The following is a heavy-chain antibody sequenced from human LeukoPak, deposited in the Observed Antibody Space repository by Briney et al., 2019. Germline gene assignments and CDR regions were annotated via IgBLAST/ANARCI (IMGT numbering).Heavy chain of an antibody. Sequence: GRSLRLSCAASGFTFNNYGMHWVRQAPGKGLEWVAVISHDGSAKYYADSVKGRFTIFRDNSKNTLQLQMNSLRPDDTAVYYCAKGPIATTGKFDYRGQGTLVTVSS. CDR2: ISHDGSAK. J-gene: IGHJ4*02. CDR1: GFTFNNYG. CDR3: AKGPIATTGKFDY. V-gene: IGHV3-30*18. D-gene: IGHD1-1*01.